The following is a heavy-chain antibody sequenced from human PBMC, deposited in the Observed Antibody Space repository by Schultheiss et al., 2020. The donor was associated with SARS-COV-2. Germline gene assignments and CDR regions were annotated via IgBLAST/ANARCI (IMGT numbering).Heavy chain of an antibody. J-gene: IGHJ4*02. Sequence: SETLSLTCAVSGYSISSGYYWSWIRQPPGKGLEWIGSIYTSGSTNYNPSLKSRVTISVDTSKNQFSLKLSSVTAADTAVYYCARMLLWFGELGQYYFDYWGQGTLVTVSS. CDR2: IYTSGST. CDR3: ARMLLWFGELGQYYFDY. CDR1: GYSISSGYY. D-gene: IGHD3-10*01. V-gene: IGHV4-38-2*01.